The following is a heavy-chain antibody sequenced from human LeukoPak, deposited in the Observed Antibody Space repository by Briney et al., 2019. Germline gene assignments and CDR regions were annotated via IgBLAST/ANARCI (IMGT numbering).Heavy chain of an antibody. D-gene: IGHD3-10*01. Sequence: TGGSLRLSCAASGFTFSSYAMSWVRQAPGKGLEWVSAISGSGYSAYYADSVKGRFTISRDNSKNTLFLQMNSLRPEDTAVYYCAKDALRAVPYYFDYWGQGTLVTVSS. J-gene: IGHJ4*02. V-gene: IGHV3-23*01. CDR1: GFTFSSYA. CDR2: ISGSGYSA. CDR3: AKDALRAVPYYFDY.